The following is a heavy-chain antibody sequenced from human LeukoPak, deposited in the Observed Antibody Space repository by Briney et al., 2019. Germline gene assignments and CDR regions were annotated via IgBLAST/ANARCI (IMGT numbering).Heavy chain of an antibody. CDR3: ARFETTVVAPIDY. V-gene: IGHV3-21*01. CDR1: GFTFSSYS. J-gene: IGHJ4*02. D-gene: IGHD4-23*01. Sequence: PGGSLRLSCAASGFTFSSYSMNWGRQAPGKGLEWVSSISSISTYILYADSVKGRFTISRDNAKNSLYLQMTSLSAEDTAVYYCARFETTVVAPIDYWGQGTLVTVSS. CDR2: ISSISTYI.